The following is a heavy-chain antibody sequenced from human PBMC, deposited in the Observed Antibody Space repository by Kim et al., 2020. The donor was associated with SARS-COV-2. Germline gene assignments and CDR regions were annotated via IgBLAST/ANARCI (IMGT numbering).Heavy chain of an antibody. CDR3: AKPPQELLWFGGGFDY. V-gene: IGHV3-30*18. CDR2: ISYDGSNK. CDR1: GFTFSSYG. J-gene: IGHJ4*02. D-gene: IGHD3-10*01. Sequence: GGSLRLSCAASGFTFSSYGMHWVRQAPGKGLEWLAVISYDGSNKYYADSVKGRFTISRDNSKNTLYLQMNSLRAEDTAVYYCAKPPQELLWFGGGFDYWGQGTLVTVSS.